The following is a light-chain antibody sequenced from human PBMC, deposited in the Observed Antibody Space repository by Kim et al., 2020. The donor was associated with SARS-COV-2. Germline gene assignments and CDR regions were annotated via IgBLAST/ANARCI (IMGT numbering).Light chain of an antibody. J-gene: IGKJ2*01. V-gene: IGKV1-5*03. CDR1: QSIGSW. Sequence: SASIGNRVTITGRASQSIGSWLAWYQQKPGKAPNLLIYKAASLHSGAPSRGSGSGSGTEFTLTISSLQPDDFATYYCQQSNTYPYTFGQGTKLEI. CDR3: QQSNTYPYT. CDR2: KAA.